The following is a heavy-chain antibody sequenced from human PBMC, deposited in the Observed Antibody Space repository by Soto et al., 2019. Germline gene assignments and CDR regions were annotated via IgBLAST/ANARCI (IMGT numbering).Heavy chain of an antibody. CDR2: IIPILGIA. Sequence: GASVKVSCKASGGTFSSYTISWVRQAPGQGLEWMGRIIPILGIANYAQKFQGRVTITADKSTSTAYMELSSLRSEDTAVYYCARDLRDSSGYYYPLDYWGQGTLVTVSS. V-gene: IGHV1-69*04. D-gene: IGHD3-22*01. CDR3: ARDLRDSSGYYYPLDY. J-gene: IGHJ4*02. CDR1: GGTFSSYT.